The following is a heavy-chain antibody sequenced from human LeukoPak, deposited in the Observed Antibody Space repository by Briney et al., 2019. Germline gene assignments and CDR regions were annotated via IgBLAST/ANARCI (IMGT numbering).Heavy chain of an antibody. Sequence: GESLKISCKGSGYSFPSYWLGWVRQMPGKGLEWMGIIYPGDSDTKYSPSFQGQVTMSVDKSISTAYLQWSSLKASDTAMYFCARHVDSTGTKMDFWGQGTLVTVSS. J-gene: IGHJ4*02. V-gene: IGHV5-51*01. CDR2: IYPGDSDT. D-gene: IGHD3-22*01. CDR3: ARHVDSTGTKMDF. CDR1: GYSFPSYW.